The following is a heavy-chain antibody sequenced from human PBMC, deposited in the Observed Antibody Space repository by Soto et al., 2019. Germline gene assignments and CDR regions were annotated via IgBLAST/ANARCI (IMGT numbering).Heavy chain of an antibody. Sequence: QVQLVQSGAEVKKPGASVKVSCKASGYTFTSYGISWVRQAPGQGLEWVGWISAYDGNTNYAQKLQGRVTMTTDTSTSTADMELRSRRSDDTAVYYCARATPYDEVGSGGGFDPWGQGTLGTVSS. CDR2: ISAYDGNT. CDR3: ARATPYDEVGSGGGFDP. V-gene: IGHV1-18*01. CDR1: GYTFTSYG. D-gene: IGHD1-26*01. J-gene: IGHJ5*02.